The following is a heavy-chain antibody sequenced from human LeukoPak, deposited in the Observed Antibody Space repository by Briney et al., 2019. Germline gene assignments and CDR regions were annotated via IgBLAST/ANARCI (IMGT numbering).Heavy chain of an antibody. D-gene: IGHD3-10*01. CDR3: ARKVGFGVPLRAGGAFDI. V-gene: IGHV3-21*01. Sequence: PGGPLRLSCAAPGFTFSSYSMNWVRQAPGKGLEWVSSISSSSSYIYYADSVKGRFTISRDNAKNSLYLQMNSLRAEDTAVYYCARKVGFGVPLRAGGAFDIWGQGTMVTVSS. J-gene: IGHJ3*02. CDR2: ISSSSSYI. CDR1: GFTFSSYS.